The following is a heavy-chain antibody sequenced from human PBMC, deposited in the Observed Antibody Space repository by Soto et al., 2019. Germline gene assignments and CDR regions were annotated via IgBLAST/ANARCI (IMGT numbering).Heavy chain of an antibody. Sequence: QVQLVESGGGVVQPGRSLRLSCAASGFTFSSYGMHWVRQAPGKGLEWVAVIWYDGSNKYYADSVRGRSTISRDNSKNTLYLQMNSLRAEDTAVYYCARVALRGGVPAAGNYYFDYWGQGTLVTVSS. CDR1: GFTFSSYG. V-gene: IGHV3-33*01. CDR2: IWYDGSNK. J-gene: IGHJ4*02. D-gene: IGHD6-13*01. CDR3: ARVALRGGVPAAGNYYFDY.